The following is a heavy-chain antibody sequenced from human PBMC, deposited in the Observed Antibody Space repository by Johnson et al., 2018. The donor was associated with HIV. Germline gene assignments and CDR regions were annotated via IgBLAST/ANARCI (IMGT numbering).Heavy chain of an antibody. CDR3: TTTPTMVRGVDV. J-gene: IGHJ3*01. D-gene: IGHD3-10*01. Sequence: VQLVESGGGVVQPGRSLRLSCAASGFTFISYWMHWVRQAQGKGLMWVSRINFDGTSTTYADSVKGRFSVSRDNVKDTLYLQMNNLRAEDTAVYYCTTTPTMVRGVDVWGQGTMVTVSS. CDR1: GFTFISYW. V-gene: IGHV3-74*02. CDR2: INFDGTST.